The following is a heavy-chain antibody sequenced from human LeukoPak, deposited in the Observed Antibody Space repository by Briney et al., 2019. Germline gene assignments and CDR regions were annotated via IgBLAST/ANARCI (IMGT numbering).Heavy chain of an antibody. CDR2: ISGSGGST. D-gene: IGHD3-10*01. J-gene: IGHJ4*02. V-gene: IGHV3-23*01. CDR3: ARDPGSGSYYYWDY. Sequence: GGSLRLSCAASGFTFSSYGMSWVRQAPGKGLEWVSAISGSGGSTYYADSVKGRFTISRDNSKNTLYLQMNSLRAEDTALYYCARDPGSGSYYYWDYWGQGTLVTVSS. CDR1: GFTFSSYG.